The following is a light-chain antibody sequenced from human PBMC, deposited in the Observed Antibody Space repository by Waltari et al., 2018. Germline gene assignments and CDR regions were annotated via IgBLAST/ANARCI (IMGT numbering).Light chain of an antibody. CDR2: RND. CDR3: VAWDDSLSATV. V-gene: IGLV1-47*01. Sequence: QSVLTQPPSASGTPGQRVTISCSGSSSTIGSNYVYWYQHLPGTAPKLLIYRNDQRPSGVPDRFSGSKSGTSASLALSELRSEDEADYYCVAWDDSLSATVFGGGTKLTVL. CDR1: SSTIGSNY. J-gene: IGLJ3*02.